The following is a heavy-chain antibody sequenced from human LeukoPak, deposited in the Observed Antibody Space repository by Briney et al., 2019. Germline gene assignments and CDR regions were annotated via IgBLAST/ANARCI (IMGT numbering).Heavy chain of an antibody. Sequence: ASVKVSCKASGYTFTNYYIHWVRQAPAQGLEWMGLINPSGGSTTYAQKFQGRVTITRDTSTSTVYMELSSLRSEDTAVYYCARGLNYYDSSRDWGQGTLVTVSS. CDR1: GYTFTNYY. D-gene: IGHD3-22*01. CDR2: INPSGGST. CDR3: ARGLNYYDSSRD. J-gene: IGHJ4*02. V-gene: IGHV1-46*01.